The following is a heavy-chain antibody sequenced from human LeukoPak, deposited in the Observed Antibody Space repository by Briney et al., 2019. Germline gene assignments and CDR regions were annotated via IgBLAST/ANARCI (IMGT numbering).Heavy chain of an antibody. Sequence: PGGSLRLSCTASGFTFSSYSMNWVRQAPGKGLEWVSSISSSSSYIYYADSVKGRFTISRDNAKSSLYLQMNSLRAEDTAVYYCARGSSFTYYYDSSGYMVDYWGQGTLVTVSS. D-gene: IGHD3-22*01. CDR3: ARGSSFTYYYDSSGYMVDY. V-gene: IGHV3-21*01. CDR2: ISSSSSYI. CDR1: GFTFSSYS. J-gene: IGHJ4*02.